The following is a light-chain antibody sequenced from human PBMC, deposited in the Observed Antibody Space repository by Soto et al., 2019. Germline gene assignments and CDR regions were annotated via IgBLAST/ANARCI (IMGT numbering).Light chain of an antibody. CDR3: QQYNNWPPGIT. J-gene: IGKJ4*01. CDR2: GAS. V-gene: IGKV3-15*01. Sequence: DIVLTQSPDTLSLSPGERATLSCRAIQSFSSSYLAWYQQKPGQAPRLLIYGASTRATGIPARFSGSGSGTEFTLTISSLQSEDFAVYYCQQYNNWPPGITFGGGTKVDIK. CDR1: QSFSSSY.